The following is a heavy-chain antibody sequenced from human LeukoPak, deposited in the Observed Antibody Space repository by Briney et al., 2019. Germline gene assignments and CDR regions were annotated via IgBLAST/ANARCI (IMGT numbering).Heavy chain of an antibody. CDR2: ISHSGST. CDR1: GGSFNGYY. V-gene: IGHV4-34*01. J-gene: IGHJ6*02. Sequence: SETLSLTCAVYGGSFNGYYWTWIRQPPGKGLEWIGEISHSGSTNYNPSLKSRVTISVDTSKNQLSLKLSSVTAADTAVYYCARDYCSSTSCYWGWGMDVWGQGTTVTVSS. CDR3: ARDYCSSTSCYWGWGMDV. D-gene: IGHD2-2*01.